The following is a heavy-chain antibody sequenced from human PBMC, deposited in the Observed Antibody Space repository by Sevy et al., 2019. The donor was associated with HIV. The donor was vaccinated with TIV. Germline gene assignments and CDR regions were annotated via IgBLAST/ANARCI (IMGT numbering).Heavy chain of an antibody. Sequence: GGSLRLSCAASGFMFSSYSMNWVRQAPGKGLEWVSSISSDSNYIYYEDSVKGRFTISRDNAKNSLYLQMNSLGAEDTAVYYCAGPDATGGMDVWGQGSTVTVS. CDR1: GFMFSSYS. CDR3: AGPDATGGMDV. CDR2: ISSDSNYI. V-gene: IGHV3-21*01. J-gene: IGHJ6*02.